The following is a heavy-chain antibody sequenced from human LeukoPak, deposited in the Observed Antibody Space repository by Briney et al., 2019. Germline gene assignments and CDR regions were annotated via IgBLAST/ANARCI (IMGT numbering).Heavy chain of an antibody. D-gene: IGHD6-6*01. V-gene: IGHV3-23*01. CDR1: GLTLSSYA. Sequence: PGGSPRLSCAASGLTLSSYAMSWVRQAPGKGLEWVSAISGSGGSTYYADSVKGRFTISRDNSKNTLYLQMNSLRAEDTAVYYCAKDRSSSSRGAFDIWGQGTMVTVSS. CDR3: AKDRSSSSRGAFDI. J-gene: IGHJ3*02. CDR2: ISGSGGST.